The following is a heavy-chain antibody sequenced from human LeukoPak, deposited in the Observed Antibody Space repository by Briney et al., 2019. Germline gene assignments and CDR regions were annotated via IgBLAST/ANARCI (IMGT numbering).Heavy chain of an antibody. V-gene: IGHV3-30*04. CDR1: GFTFSSYA. CDR3: AGDAPAAQGCLDY. CDR2: ISYDGSNK. Sequence: GRSLRLSCAASGFTFSSYAMHWVRQAPGKGLEWVAVISYDGSNKYYADSVKGRFTISRDNSKNTLYLQMNSLRAEDTAVYYCAGDAPAAQGCLDYWGQGTLVTVSS. D-gene: IGHD2-2*01. J-gene: IGHJ4*02.